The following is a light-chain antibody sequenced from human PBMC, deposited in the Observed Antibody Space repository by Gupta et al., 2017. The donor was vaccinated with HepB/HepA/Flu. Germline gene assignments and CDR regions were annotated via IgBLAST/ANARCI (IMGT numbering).Light chain of an antibody. J-gene: IGLJ1*01. V-gene: IGLV2-23*01. CDR3: CSDAGSSTWV. CDR2: EGS. Sequence: SALTQPASVSGSPGQSITISFPLTSSAVGTYNLVSWYQQHPGKAPILMIYEGSRRPSGIANRFSGSKSGNTASLTISVRKAEDEADYYCCSDAGSSTWVFGPGTKLTVL. CDR1: SSAVGTYNL.